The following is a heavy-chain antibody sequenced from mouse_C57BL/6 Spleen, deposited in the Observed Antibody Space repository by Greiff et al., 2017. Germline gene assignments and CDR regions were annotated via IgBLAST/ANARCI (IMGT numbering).Heavy chain of an antibody. CDR2: INPNNGGT. CDR1: GYTFTDYY. CDR3: ARWGYEEGYYYARDY. D-gene: IGHD2-3*01. V-gene: IGHV1-26*01. J-gene: IGHJ4*01. Sequence: EVQLQQSGPELVKPGASVKISCKASGYTFTDYYMNWVKQSHGKSLEWIGDINPNNGGTSYNQKFKGKATLTVDKSSSTAYMELRSLTSEDSAVYYCARWGYEEGYYYARDYWGQGTSVTVSS.